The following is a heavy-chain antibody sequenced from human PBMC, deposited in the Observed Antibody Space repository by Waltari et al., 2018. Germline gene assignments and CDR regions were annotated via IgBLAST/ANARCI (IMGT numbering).Heavy chain of an antibody. CDR1: GFTFSSYG. V-gene: IGHV3-30*01. D-gene: IGHD3-16*01. Sequence: QVQLVESGGGVVQPGRSLRLSCAASGFTFSSYGMHWVRQAPGEGPEWVAVMSYDGSDQNYADSVKGRLTISRDNTKDTLYLQMNSLRAEDTAVYYCARGGEGPYFDYWGQGALVTVSS. J-gene: IGHJ4*02. CDR3: ARGGEGPYFDY. CDR2: MSYDGSDQ.